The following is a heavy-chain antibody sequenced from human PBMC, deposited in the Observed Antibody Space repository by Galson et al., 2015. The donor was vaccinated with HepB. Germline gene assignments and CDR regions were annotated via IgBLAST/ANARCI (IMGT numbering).Heavy chain of an antibody. D-gene: IGHD3-10*01. Sequence: SLRLSCAASGFTFSSYGMHWVRQAPGKGLEWVAVIWYDGSNKYYADSVKGRFTISRDNSKNTLYLQMNSLRAEDTAVYYCARENPYYYGSGTDYGMDVWGQGTTVTVSS. CDR3: ARENPYYYGSGTDYGMDV. J-gene: IGHJ6*02. V-gene: IGHV3-33*08. CDR1: GFTFSSYG. CDR2: IWYDGSNK.